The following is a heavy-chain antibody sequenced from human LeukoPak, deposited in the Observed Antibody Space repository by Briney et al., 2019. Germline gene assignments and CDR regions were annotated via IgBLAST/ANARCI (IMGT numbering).Heavy chain of an antibody. CDR3: ASNVIEPPHYFDY. D-gene: IGHD2/OR15-2a*01. V-gene: IGHV3-48*04. Sequence: GGSLRLSCAASEFTFSSYNMNWVRQAPGKGLEWVSYISSSSGSTYYADSVKGRFTISRDDAKNSLYLQMNNLRVEDTAVYYCASNVIEPPHYFDYWGQGTLVTVSS. J-gene: IGHJ4*02. CDR2: ISSSSGST. CDR1: EFTFSSYN.